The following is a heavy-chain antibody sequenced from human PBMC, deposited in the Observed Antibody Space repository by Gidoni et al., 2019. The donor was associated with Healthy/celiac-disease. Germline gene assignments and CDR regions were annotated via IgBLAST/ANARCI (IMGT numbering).Heavy chain of an antibody. V-gene: IGHV1-8*01. CDR3: ATFITMVRGAPADY. CDR2: MNPNSGNT. J-gene: IGHJ4*02. Sequence: QVQLVQSGAAVKKPGASVKVSCKASGYTFTSYDINWVRQATGQGLEWMGWMNPNSGNTGYAQKFQGRVTMTRNTSISTAYMELSSLRSEDTAVYYCATFITMVRGAPADYWGQGTLVTVSS. D-gene: IGHD3-10*01. CDR1: GYTFTSYD.